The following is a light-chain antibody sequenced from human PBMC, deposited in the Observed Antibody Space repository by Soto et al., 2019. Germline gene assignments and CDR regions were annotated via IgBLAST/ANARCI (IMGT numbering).Light chain of an antibody. J-gene: IGKJ5*01. CDR1: QGVSSS. CDR3: QQLHSYPFT. CDR2: AAT. V-gene: IGKV1-9*01. Sequence: IQLTQSPPSLSASVGGRVTITCRASQGVSSSLAWYHQQPGKAPKLLIYAATTLQSGVPSRFSGSGSGTDFTLTINSLQPEDFATYYCQQLHSYPFTFGQGTRLEI.